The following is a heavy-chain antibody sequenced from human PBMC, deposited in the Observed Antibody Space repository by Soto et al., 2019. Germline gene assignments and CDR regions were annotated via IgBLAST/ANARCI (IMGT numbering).Heavy chain of an antibody. CDR1: GSTYTSYA. Sequence: GASVKLSCKASGSTYTSYAISWRRQSPGQGLEWMGGIIPIFGTANYAQKFQGRVTITADESTSTAYMELSSLRSEDTAVYYCARCDFWCVYWTQLCHYCMVVCGKGTTLSVFS. D-gene: IGHD3-3*01. J-gene: IGHJ6*04. CDR3: ARCDFWCVYWTQLCHYCMVV. V-gene: IGHV1-69*13. CDR2: IIPIFGTA.